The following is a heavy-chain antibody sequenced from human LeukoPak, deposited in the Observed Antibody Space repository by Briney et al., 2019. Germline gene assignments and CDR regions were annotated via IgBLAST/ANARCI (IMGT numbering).Heavy chain of an antibody. V-gene: IGHV4-59*08. D-gene: IGHD6-19*01. CDR1: GGSITSYY. CDR2: IYYSVST. CDR3: ASYRGIEVAGTGSYPVKKYYFDY. Sequence: SETLSLTCTVSGGSITSYYWSWIRQPPGEGLEWIGYIYYSVSTNYNPSLKRRVTISVDTSKNQFSLKLSSVTAADTAVYYCASYRGIEVAGTGSYPVKKYYFDYWGQGTLVTVSS. J-gene: IGHJ4*02.